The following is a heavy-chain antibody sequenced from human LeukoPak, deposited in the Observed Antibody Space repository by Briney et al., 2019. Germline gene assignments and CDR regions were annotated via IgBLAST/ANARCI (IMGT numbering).Heavy chain of an antibody. V-gene: IGHV4-61*01. CDR2: IYYSGST. Sequence: SETLSLTCTVSGGSITSSNNYWSWIRQPPGKGLEWIGYIYYSGSTNYNPSLKSRVTISVDTSKNQFSLKLSSVTAADTAVYYCAREGGYSYGWRYYFDYWGQGTLVTVSS. D-gene: IGHD5-18*01. J-gene: IGHJ4*02. CDR3: AREGGYSYGWRYYFDY. CDR1: GGSITSSNNY.